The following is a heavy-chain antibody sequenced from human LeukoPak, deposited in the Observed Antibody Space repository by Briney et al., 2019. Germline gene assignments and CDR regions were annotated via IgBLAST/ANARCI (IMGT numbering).Heavy chain of an antibody. CDR2: IWYDGSNK. CDR1: GFTFSSYG. CDR3: AKDLYYDFWSGYPGGY. D-gene: IGHD3-3*01. V-gene: IGHV3-33*06. J-gene: IGHJ4*02. Sequence: GGSLRLSCAASGFTFSSYGMHWVSQAPGKGLEWVAVIWYDGSNKYYADSVKGRFTISRDNSKNTLYLQMNSLRAEDTAVYYCAKDLYYDFWSGYPGGYWGQGTLVTVSS.